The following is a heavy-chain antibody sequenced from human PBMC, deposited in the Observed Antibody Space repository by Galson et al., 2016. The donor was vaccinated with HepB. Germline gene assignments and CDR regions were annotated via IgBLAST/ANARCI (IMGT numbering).Heavy chain of an antibody. J-gene: IGHJ5*02. CDR1: GGSISRYY. CDR3: ARDASGRYRKDGWFDP. V-gene: IGHV4-59*01. Sequence: SETLSLTCTVTGGSISRYYWSWIRQSPGKGLEWIGYIHYTGVTSYTSSLKGRVTMSADTSKNVISLKLTSVTAADTAVYYCARDASGRYRKDGWFDPWGQGTQVIVSS. D-gene: IGHD3-16*02. CDR2: IHYTGVT.